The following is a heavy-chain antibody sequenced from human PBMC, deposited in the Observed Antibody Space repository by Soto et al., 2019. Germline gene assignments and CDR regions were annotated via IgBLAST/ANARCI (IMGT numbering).Heavy chain of an antibody. Sequence: SVKVSCKASGGTFSSYAISWVRPAPGQGLEWMGGIIPIFGTANYAQKFQGRVTITADESTSTAYMELSSLRSEDTAVYYCARDYGYSYGLNWFDPWGQGTLVTVSS. CDR2: IIPIFGTA. V-gene: IGHV1-69*13. D-gene: IGHD5-18*01. CDR3: ARDYGYSYGLNWFDP. CDR1: GGTFSSYA. J-gene: IGHJ5*02.